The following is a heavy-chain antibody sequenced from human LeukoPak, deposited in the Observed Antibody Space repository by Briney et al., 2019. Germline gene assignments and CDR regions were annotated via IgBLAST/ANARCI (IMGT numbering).Heavy chain of an antibody. V-gene: IGHV1-69*13. CDR1: GGTFSSYA. CDR3: ARHLRKYSSSSGYDY. Sequence: SVKVSCKASGGTFSSYAISWVRQAPGQGLEWMGGIIPIFGTANYAQKFQGRVTITADESTSTAYMELSSLRSEDTAVYYCARHLRKYSSSSGYDYWGQGTLVTVSS. J-gene: IGHJ4*02. D-gene: IGHD6-6*01. CDR2: IIPIFGTA.